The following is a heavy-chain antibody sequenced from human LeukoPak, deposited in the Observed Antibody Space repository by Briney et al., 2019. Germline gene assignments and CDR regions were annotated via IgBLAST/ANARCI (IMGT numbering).Heavy chain of an antibody. CDR2: IYYSGNT. J-gene: IGHJ4*02. V-gene: IGHV4-59*01. Sequence: PSETLSLTCTVSGGSISNYYWSWIRQPPGKGLEWIGYIYYSGNTNYNPFLKSRVTISVDTYKNQFSLKLSSVTAADTAVYYCARDPLGSSWFDYWGQGTLVTVSS. D-gene: IGHD6-13*01. CDR1: GGSISNYY. CDR3: ARDPLGSSWFDY.